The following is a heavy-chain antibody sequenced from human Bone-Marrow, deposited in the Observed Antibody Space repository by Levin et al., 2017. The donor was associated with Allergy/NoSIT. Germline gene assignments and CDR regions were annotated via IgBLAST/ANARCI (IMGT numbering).Heavy chain of an antibody. J-gene: IGHJ6*01. Sequence: SETLSLICNVSGYSFTSGYFWGWVRQAPGKGLEWIGSFWHGGKTLFSPSLNTRVSISGDTSSNCFSLTMTAVTAADTAVYYCVRDSRSGWPGWGYYGMDVWGQGIMVTVSS. CDR3: VRDSRSGWPGWGYYGMDV. V-gene: IGHV4-38-2*02. CDR2: FWHGGKT. CDR1: GYSFTSGYF. D-gene: IGHD6-19*01.